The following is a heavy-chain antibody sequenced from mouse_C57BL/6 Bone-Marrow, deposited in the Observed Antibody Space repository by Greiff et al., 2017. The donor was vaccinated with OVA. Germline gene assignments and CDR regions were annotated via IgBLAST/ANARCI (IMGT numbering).Heavy chain of an antibody. CDR3: ARPAEYDEDWVAY. Sequence: QVQLQQSGAELVKPGASVKMSCKASGYTFTTYPIEWVKQTHGKSLEWIGNFHPKNDDTKYNEKFKGKATLTVEHSSIAVYVELRRLTSDDSAVYSVARPAEYDEDWVAYWCQGTLVTVSA. CDR2: FHPKNDDT. CDR1: GYTFTTYP. J-gene: IGHJ3*01. D-gene: IGHD2-14*01. V-gene: IGHV1-47*01.